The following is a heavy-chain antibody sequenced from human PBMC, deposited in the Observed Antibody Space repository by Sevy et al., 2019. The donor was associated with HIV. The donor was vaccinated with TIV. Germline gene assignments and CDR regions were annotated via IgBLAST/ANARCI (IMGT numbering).Heavy chain of an antibody. CDR1: GFTFSSYA. CDR3: AKDRVWEPGDAFDI. J-gene: IGHJ3*02. V-gene: IGHV3-23*01. D-gene: IGHD1-26*01. CDR2: MSGSGGST. Sequence: GGSLRLSCAASGFTFSSYAMSWVRQAPGKGLEWVSGMSGSGGSTYYADSVKGLFAISRDNSKNTLYLQMNSLRAEDTAVYYCAKDRVWEPGDAFDIWGQGTMVTVSS.